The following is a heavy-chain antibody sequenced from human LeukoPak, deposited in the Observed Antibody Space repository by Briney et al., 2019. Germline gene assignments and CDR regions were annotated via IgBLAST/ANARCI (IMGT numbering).Heavy chain of an antibody. J-gene: IGHJ4*02. CDR2: MSGSGDSA. V-gene: IGHV3-23*01. CDR3: AKDWSADY. CDR1: GFTFSSFA. Sequence: GGSLRLSCAASGFTFSSFAMTWVRQAPGKGLEWVSAMSGSGDSAKYAASVKGRFTMSRDNSKNTVYLQMNSLRAEDTAVYYCAKDWSADYRGQGTLVTVSS.